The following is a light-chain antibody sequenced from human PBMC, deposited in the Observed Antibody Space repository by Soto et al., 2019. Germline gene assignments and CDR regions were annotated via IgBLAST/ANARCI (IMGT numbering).Light chain of an antibody. V-gene: IGKV3-11*01. J-gene: IGKJ5*01. Sequence: EIVLTQSPGTLSLSPGERATLSCRASQSVSSNSLAWYEQKPGQAPRLLIYDASDRATGIPARFSGSGAGTDFTLTISSLEPEDFAVYYCQHRSNWPPTITFGQGTRLEIK. CDR1: QSVSSN. CDR2: DAS. CDR3: QHRSNWPPTIT.